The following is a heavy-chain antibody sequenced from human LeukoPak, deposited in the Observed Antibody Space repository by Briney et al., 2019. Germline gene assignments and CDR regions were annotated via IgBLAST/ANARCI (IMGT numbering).Heavy chain of an antibody. V-gene: IGHV4-34*01. D-gene: IGHD4-17*01. CDR2: INHGGGT. Sequence: SETLSLTCAVYGGSLSDYFWNWIRQPPGKGLEWIGEINHGGGTRYNPSLKSRATISVDTSKKQFSLNLTSVTAADTAVYYCARGEDGTGDYRPTYFDSWGQGTLVTVSS. J-gene: IGHJ4*02. CDR3: ARGEDGTGDYRPTYFDS. CDR1: GGSLSDYF.